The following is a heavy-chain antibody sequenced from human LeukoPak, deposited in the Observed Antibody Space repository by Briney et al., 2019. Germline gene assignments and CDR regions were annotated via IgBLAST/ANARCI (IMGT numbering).Heavy chain of an antibody. CDR1: GYTFTSYD. D-gene: IGHD1-26*01. CDR3: ARGRKVVGAPGARAIPSLRLFDY. CDR2: MNPNSGNT. J-gene: IGHJ4*02. V-gene: IGHV1-8*01. Sequence: ASVKVSYKASGYTFTSYDINWVRQATGQGLEWMGWMNPNSGNTGYAQKFQGRVTMTRSTSISTAYMELSSLRSEDTAVYYCARGRKVVGAPGARAIPSLRLFDYWGQGTLVTVSS.